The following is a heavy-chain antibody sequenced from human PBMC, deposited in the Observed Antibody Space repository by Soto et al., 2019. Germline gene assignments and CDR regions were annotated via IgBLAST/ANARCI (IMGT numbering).Heavy chain of an antibody. CDR2: IKQDGSEK. J-gene: IGHJ4*02. CDR3: ARFLAYIVVVPAAMAPFDY. Sequence: GGSLRLSCAASGFTFSSYWMSWVRQAPGKGLEWVANIKQDGSEKYYVDSVKGRFTISRDNAKNSLYLQMNSLRAEDTAVYYCARFLAYIVVVPAAMAPFDYWGQGTLVTVSS. CDR1: GFTFSSYW. V-gene: IGHV3-7*01. D-gene: IGHD2-2*01.